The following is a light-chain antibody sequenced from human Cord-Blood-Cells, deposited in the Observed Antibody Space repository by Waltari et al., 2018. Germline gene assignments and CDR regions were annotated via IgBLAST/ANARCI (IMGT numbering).Light chain of an antibody. J-gene: IGKJ4*01. CDR1: QSISSY. Sequence: DIQMTQSPSSLSASVGDRVTITCRASQSISSYLNWYQQKPGKAPKRLIYAASSLQSGVPSRFSGSGSGTDFTLTISSLQPEEFATYYCQQSYSTPRTFGGGTKVEIK. V-gene: IGKV1-39*01. CDR3: QQSYSTPRT. CDR2: AAS.